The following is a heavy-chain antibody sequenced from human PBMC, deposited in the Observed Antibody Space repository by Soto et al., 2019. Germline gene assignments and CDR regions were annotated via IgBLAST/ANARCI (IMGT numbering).Heavy chain of an antibody. J-gene: IGHJ4*02. V-gene: IGHV3-21*01. CDR2: ISSTSSYI. CDR3: ATEGRSGYRNFDF. CDR1: GFTFNLYT. D-gene: IGHD3-22*01. Sequence: DVQLVESGGGLVKPGGSLRLSCTASGFTFNLYTLNWVRQAPGKGLELVSSISSTSSYIYYADSVKGRFAISRDNAEKSLFLQMSDLRAEDTALYYCATEGRSGYRNFDFWGQGTLVTVSS.